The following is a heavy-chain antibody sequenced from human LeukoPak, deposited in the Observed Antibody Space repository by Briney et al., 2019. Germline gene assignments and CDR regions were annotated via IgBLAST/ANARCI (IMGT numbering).Heavy chain of an antibody. D-gene: IGHD1-26*01. V-gene: IGHV1-2*04. CDR3: AREESGSYDY. CDR1: GYTFTSYA. CDR2: INPNSGGT. J-gene: IGHJ4*02. Sequence: ASVKVSCKASGYTFTSYAMNWVRQAPGQGLEWMGWINPNSGGTNYAQKFQGWVTMTRDTSISTAYMELSRLRSDDTAVYYCAREESGSYDYWGQGTLVTVSS.